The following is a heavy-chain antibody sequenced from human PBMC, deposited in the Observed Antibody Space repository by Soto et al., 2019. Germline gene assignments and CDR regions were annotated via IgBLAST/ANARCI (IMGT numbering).Heavy chain of an antibody. CDR2: IFWDGDK. V-gene: IGHV2-5*02. J-gene: IGHJ4*02. CDR3: ARINDWYSGRNYFDY. D-gene: IGHD1-26*01. CDR1: GFSLSTSGVG. Sequence: SGPTLVNPTQTLTLTCSFSGFSLSTSGVGVGWIRQPPGKALEWLALIFWDGDKRYSPSLKSRLTINKDTSKNQMVLTIKNKEPLDTATYYCARINDWYSGRNYFDYWGQGTLVTVSS.